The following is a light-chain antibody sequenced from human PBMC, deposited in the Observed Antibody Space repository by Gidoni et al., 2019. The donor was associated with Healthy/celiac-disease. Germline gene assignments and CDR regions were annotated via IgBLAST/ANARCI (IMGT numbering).Light chain of an antibody. V-gene: IGKV1-5*03. Sequence: DIHITHSPSTLSASVGDRVTITCRASQSISSWLASYQQKPGKDPKLLIYKASSLESGVPSRFSGSGSGTEFTLTISSLQADDFATYYCQQYNSYPWTFXQXTKVEIK. J-gene: IGKJ1*01. CDR3: QQYNSYPWT. CDR1: QSISSW. CDR2: KAS.